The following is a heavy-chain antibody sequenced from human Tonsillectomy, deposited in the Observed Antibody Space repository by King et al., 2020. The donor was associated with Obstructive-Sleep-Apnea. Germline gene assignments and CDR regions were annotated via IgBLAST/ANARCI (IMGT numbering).Heavy chain of an antibody. CDR1: GGSISSGGYF. J-gene: IGHJ4*02. CDR2: IYYTGGT. V-gene: IGHV4-31*03. D-gene: IGHD6-13*01. Sequence: QLQESGPGLVKPSQTLSLTCTVSGGSISSGGYFWTWIRQHPGKGLEWSGYIYYTGGTYYNPSLKSRVTISLDTSKNHFSLKLSSVTAADTAVYYWARVEQLTTRFDYWGQGTLVTVSS. CDR3: ARVEQLTTRFDY.